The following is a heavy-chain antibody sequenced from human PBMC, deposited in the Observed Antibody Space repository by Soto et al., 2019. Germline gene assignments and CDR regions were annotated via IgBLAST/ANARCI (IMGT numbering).Heavy chain of an antibody. V-gene: IGHV3-7*01. Sequence: EVQLVESGGGLVQPGGSLRLSCAASGFTFSNYWMSWVRQAPGKGLEWVANIKHDGSDKYYGGSVKGRFTISRDNAKSSLYLQMNSLRAEDTAVYYCASGLISMARGVSDNWGQGTLVTVSS. CDR3: ASGLISMARGVSDN. CDR2: IKHDGSDK. CDR1: GFTFSNYW. D-gene: IGHD3-10*01. J-gene: IGHJ4*02.